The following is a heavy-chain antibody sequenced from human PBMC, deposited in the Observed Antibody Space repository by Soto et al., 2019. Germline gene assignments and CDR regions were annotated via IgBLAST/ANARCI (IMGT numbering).Heavy chain of an antibody. CDR3: ARGYDFWSGYHNYGMDV. D-gene: IGHD3-3*01. J-gene: IGHJ6*02. CDR1: GGSISSGGYY. V-gene: IGHV4-31*03. CDR2: IYYSGST. Sequence: SETLSLTCTVSGGSISSGGYYWSWIRQHPGKGLEWIGYIYYSGSTYYNPSLKSRVTISVDTSKNQFSLKLSSVTAADTAVYYCARGYDFWSGYHNYGMDVWGQGTTVTVSS.